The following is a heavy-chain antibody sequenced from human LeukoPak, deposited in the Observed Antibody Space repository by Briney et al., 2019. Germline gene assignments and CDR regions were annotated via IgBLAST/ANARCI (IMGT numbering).Heavy chain of an antibody. V-gene: IGHV1-8*03. CDR2: MNPNSGNT. CDR3: ARGMVTSDAFDI. Sequence: ASVKVSCKASGYTFTNYNINWVRQATGQGLEWMGWMNPNSGNTGYAQKFQGRVTITRNTSISTAYMELSSLRSEDTAVYYCARGMVTSDAFDIWGQGTMVTVSS. CDR1: GYTFTNYN. D-gene: IGHD5-18*01. J-gene: IGHJ3*02.